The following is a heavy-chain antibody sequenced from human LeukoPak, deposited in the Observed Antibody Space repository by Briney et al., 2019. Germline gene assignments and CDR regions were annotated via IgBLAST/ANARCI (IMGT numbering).Heavy chain of an antibody. V-gene: IGHV3-23*01. Sequence: GGSLRLSCAASGFTFSSYAMSWVRQAPGKGLEWVSAISGSGGATYYADSVKGRFAISRDNSKDTLHLQTNSLRAEDTALYYCAEWNSVYWYFDLWGRGTLVTVSS. CDR3: AEWNSVYWYFDL. CDR1: GFTFSSYA. D-gene: IGHD1-1*01. CDR2: ISGSGGAT. J-gene: IGHJ2*01.